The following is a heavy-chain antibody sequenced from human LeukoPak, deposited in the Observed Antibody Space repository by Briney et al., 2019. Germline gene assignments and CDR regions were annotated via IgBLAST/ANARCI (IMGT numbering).Heavy chain of an antibody. CDR2: TYYRSKWNY. V-gene: IGHV6-1*01. CDR3: ARDPVWGSA. D-gene: IGHD7-27*01. J-gene: IGHJ5*02. Sequence: SQTLSLTCAISGDSVSSKSAAWNWITKSPSRGLEWLGRTYYRSKWNYEYAASVKSRITIRPDTSKNQFSLQLNSVTPEDTAVYYCARDPVWGSAWGQGTLVTVSS. CDR1: GDSVSSKSAA.